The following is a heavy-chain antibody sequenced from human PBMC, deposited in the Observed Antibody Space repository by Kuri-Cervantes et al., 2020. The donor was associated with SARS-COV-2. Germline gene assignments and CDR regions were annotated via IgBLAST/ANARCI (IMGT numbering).Heavy chain of an antibody. J-gene: IGHJ4*02. CDR2: IYYSGST. CDR1: GGSVSSGSYY. D-gene: IGHD1-26*01. V-gene: IGHV4-61*01. CDR3: ARDSGGSYRDFDY. Sequence: SETLSLTCTVSGGSVSSGSYYWSRIRQPPGKGLEWIGYIYYSGSTNYNPSLKSRVTMSVDTSKNQFSLKLSSVTAADTAVYYCARDSGGSYRDFDYWGQGTLVTVSS.